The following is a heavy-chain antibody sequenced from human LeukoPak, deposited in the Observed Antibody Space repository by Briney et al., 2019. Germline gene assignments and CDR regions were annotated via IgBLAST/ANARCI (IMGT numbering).Heavy chain of an antibody. Sequence: PGGSLRLSCAASGFTFSSYAMNWVRQAPGKGLEWVPSISGSGDTTYYADSVKGRFTISRDNSKNTLYLQMNSLRAEDTAVYYCAKDMCSWNHGRYFDYWGQGTLVTVSS. D-gene: IGHD1-14*01. V-gene: IGHV3-23*01. CDR3: AKDMCSWNHGRYFDY. CDR2: ISGSGDTT. J-gene: IGHJ4*02. CDR1: GFTFSSYA.